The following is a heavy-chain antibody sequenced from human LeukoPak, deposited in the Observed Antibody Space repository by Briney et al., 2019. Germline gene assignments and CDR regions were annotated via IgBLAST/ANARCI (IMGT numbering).Heavy chain of an antibody. D-gene: IGHD6-13*01. V-gene: IGHV4-34*01. CDR1: GGSFSGYY. CDR3: ARGHPESHSSSWGSPEVYYFDY. Sequence: SETLSLTCAVYGGSFSGYYWSWIRQPPGKGLEWIGEINHSGSTNYNPSLKSRVTISVDTSKNQFSLKLSSVTAADTAVYYCARGHPESHSSSWGSPEVYYFDYWGQGTLVTVPS. CDR2: INHSGST. J-gene: IGHJ4*02.